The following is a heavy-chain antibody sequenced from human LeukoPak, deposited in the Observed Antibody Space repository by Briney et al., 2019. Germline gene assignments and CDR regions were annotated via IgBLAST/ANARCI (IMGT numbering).Heavy chain of an antibody. Sequence: GGSLRLSCTTSEFTFSGYWMHWVRQGPGKGLVWVSRINRDGTTTTYADSVQGRFTISRDNAGNSLFLQMSSLRAEDTAVYYCATYTHWVAGDVWGQGTTVTVSS. CDR1: EFTFSGYW. J-gene: IGHJ6*02. CDR2: INRDGTTT. CDR3: ATYTHWVAGDV. V-gene: IGHV3-74*01. D-gene: IGHD3-16*01.